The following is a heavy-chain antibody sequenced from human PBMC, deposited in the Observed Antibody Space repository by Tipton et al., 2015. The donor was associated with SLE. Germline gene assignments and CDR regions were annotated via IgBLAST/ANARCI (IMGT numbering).Heavy chain of an antibody. CDR3: ARGFWSGYDNDAFDI. CDR1: GYTFTSYG. CDR2: IIPILGIA. J-gene: IGHJ3*02. Sequence: QVQLVQSGAEVKKPGASVKVSCKASGYTFTSYGISWVRQAPGQGLEWMGRIIPILGIANYAQKFQGRVTITADKSTSTAYMELSSLRSEDTAVYYCARGFWSGYDNDAFDIWGQGTMVTVSS. V-gene: IGHV1-69*09. D-gene: IGHD3-3*01.